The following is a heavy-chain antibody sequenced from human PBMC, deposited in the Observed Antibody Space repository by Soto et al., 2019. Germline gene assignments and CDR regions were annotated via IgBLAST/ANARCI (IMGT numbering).Heavy chain of an antibody. J-gene: IGHJ5*02. V-gene: IGHV4-59*01. Sequence: HVQLQESGPGLVKPSETLSLTCTVSGGFISNYYWSWIRQPPGKGLEWIGNIHYSGSTNYNPSLTSRVTISVDTSKNQFSLQLSSVTAADTAVYCCARLPWADYGGIFDPWGQGTLVTVSS. CDR2: IHYSGST. CDR3: ARLPWADYGGIFDP. CDR1: GGFISNYY. D-gene: IGHD4-17*01.